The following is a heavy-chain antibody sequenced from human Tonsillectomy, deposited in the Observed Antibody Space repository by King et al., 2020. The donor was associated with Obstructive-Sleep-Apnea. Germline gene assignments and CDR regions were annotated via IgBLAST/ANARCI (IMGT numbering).Heavy chain of an antibody. CDR1: GFTFDDYA. CDR3: AKVNDYGDYNWYDP. Sequence: VQLVESGGGLVQPGRSLRLSCAASGFTFDDYAMHWVRQVPGKGLEWVSGISWNSGNIDYADSVKGRFTISRDNAKNSLYLQMNSLRAEDTAFYYCAKVNDYGDYNWYDPWGQGTLVTVSS. V-gene: IGHV3-9*01. D-gene: IGHD4-17*01. J-gene: IGHJ5*02. CDR2: ISWNSGNI.